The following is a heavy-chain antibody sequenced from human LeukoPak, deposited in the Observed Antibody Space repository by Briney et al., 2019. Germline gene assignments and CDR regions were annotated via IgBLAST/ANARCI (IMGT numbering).Heavy chain of an antibody. CDR1: VYTFTSYD. CDR2: MNPNSGNT. Sequence: ASVTVSFTSSVYTFTSYDINWVRQATGQGLEWMGWMNPNSGNTGYAQKFQGRVTITRNTSISTAYMELSSLRSEDTAVYYCARGPIMLNWGQGTLVTVSS. D-gene: IGHD2-8*01. J-gene: IGHJ4*02. V-gene: IGHV1-8*03. CDR3: ARGPIMLN.